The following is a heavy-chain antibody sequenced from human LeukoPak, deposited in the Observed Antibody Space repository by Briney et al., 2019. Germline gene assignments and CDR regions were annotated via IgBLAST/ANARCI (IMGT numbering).Heavy chain of an antibody. CDR2: INPNSGGT. Sequence: ASVKVSCKASGNTFTCYYMHWVRQAPGQGLEWMGWINPNSGGTNYAQKFQGRVTMTRDTSISTAYMELSRLRSDDTAVYYCARGSVTLSGVVVENWYFDLWGRGTLVTVSS. D-gene: IGHD3-3*01. CDR1: GNTFTCYY. CDR3: ARGSVTLSGVVVENWYFDL. V-gene: IGHV1-2*02. J-gene: IGHJ2*01.